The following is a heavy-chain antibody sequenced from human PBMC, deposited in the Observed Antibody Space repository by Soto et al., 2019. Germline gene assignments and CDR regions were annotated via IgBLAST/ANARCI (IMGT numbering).Heavy chain of an antibody. CDR1: GGSVSSGSYY. D-gene: IGHD2-2*01. Sequence: SETLSLTCTVSGGSVSSGSYYWSWIRQPPGKGLEWIGYIYYSGSTNYNPSLKSRVTISVDTSKNQFSLKLSSVTAADTAVYYCARFRRSAVGYCSSTSCYYYYYGMDVWGQGTTVTVSS. J-gene: IGHJ6*02. CDR3: ARFRRSAVGYCSSTSCYYYYYGMDV. V-gene: IGHV4-61*01. CDR2: IYYSGST.